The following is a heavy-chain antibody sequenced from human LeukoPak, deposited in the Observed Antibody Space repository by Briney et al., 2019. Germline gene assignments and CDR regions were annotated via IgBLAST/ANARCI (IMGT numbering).Heavy chain of an antibody. CDR3: ARRPRPGGLRLRKWNYYYYYMDV. CDR1: GGSISSGGYY. CDR2: IYTSGGT. Sequence: PSETLSLTCTVSGGSISSGGYYWNWIRQPAGKGLEWIGRIYTSGGTNYNPSLKSRVTISVDTSKNQFSLKLSSVTAADTAVYYCARRPRPGGLRLRKWNYYYYYMDVWGKGTTVTISS. V-gene: IGHV4-61*02. J-gene: IGHJ6*03. D-gene: IGHD5-12*01.